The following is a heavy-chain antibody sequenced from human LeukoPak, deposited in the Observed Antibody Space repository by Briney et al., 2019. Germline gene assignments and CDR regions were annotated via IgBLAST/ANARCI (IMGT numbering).Heavy chain of an antibody. CDR3: ARAADYDILTGHYSPRHYFDY. V-gene: IGHV4-59*01. CDR1: GGPISSYY. CDR2: FYYSGST. J-gene: IGHJ4*02. Sequence: SSETLSLTCTVSGGPISSYYWSWIGQPPGKGLEWIGYFYYSGSTNYNPSLKSRVTISVDTSKNQFSLKLSSVTAADTAVYYCARAADYDILTGHYSPRHYFDYWGQGTLVTVSS. D-gene: IGHD3-9*01.